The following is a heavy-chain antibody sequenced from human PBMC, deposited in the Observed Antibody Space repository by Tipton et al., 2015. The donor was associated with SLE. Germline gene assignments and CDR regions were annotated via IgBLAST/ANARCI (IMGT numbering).Heavy chain of an antibody. V-gene: IGHV4-39*07. D-gene: IGHD3-22*01. CDR2: IYYSGNT. Sequence: TLSLTCTVSGGSISSSSYYWGWIRQPPGKGLEWIGSIYYSGNTYYNPSLKSRVTISVDASNNQFSLKLTSVTAADTAVYYCARHSDTSGYYYYGMDVWGQGTTVTVSS. CDR1: GGSISSSSYY. J-gene: IGHJ6*02. CDR3: ARHSDTSGYYYYGMDV.